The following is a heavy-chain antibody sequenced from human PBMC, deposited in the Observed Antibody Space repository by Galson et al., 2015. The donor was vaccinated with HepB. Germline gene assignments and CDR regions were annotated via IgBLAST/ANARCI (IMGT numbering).Heavy chain of an antibody. J-gene: IGHJ4*02. D-gene: IGHD2-2*01. CDR2: IYHSRST. Sequence: ETLSLTCAVSGGSISSSNWWSWVRQPPGKGLEWIGEIYHSRSTNYNPSLKSRVTISLDKSKNQFSLNLSSVIAADTALYYWARGIAVVPTGPQTAGEDYWGQGILVTVSS. CDR1: GGSISSSNW. CDR3: ARGIAVVPTGPQTAGEDY. V-gene: IGHV4-4*02.